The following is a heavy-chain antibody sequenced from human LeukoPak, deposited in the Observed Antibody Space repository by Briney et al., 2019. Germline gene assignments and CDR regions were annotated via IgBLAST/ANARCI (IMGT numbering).Heavy chain of an antibody. V-gene: IGHV1-8*01. CDR3: AREGYDYGSGSYYPYWDYYYGMDV. Sequence: ASVKVSCTASGYTFTSYDINWVRQATGQGLEWMGWMNPNSGNTGYAQKFQGRVTMTRNTSICTAYMELSSLRSEDTAVYYCAREGYDYGSGSYYPYWDYYYGMDVWGQGTTVTVSS. CDR2: MNPNSGNT. CDR1: GYTFTSYD. J-gene: IGHJ6*02. D-gene: IGHD3-10*01.